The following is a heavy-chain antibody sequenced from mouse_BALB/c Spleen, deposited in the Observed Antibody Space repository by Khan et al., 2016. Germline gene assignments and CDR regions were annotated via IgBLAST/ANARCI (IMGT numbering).Heavy chain of an antibody. Sequence: QVQLQQSGAELVRPGASVKLSCKALGYTFTDYEVHWVKQTPVHGLEWKGVSHPGSGGTGYKQYFKGKATRTADKSYSTAYMDLSSLTSEDSAVYYCSIRRIYAVYYVEIAYWAHGSSVTVSS. J-gene: IGHJ4*01. CDR3: SIRRIYAVYYVEIAY. CDR1: GYTFTDYE. CDR2: SHPGSGGT. D-gene: IGHD2-3*01. V-gene: IGHV1-15*01.